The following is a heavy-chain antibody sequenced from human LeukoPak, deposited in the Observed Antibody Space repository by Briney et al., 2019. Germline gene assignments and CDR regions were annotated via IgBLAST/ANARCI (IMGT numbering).Heavy chain of an antibody. D-gene: IGHD6-19*01. CDR3: ARVEVAGTMAFDI. CDR1: GFSLSIYC. CDR2: IKSDGSST. Sequence: GRSLRLSWALSGFSLSIYCMDSVRHTPGGGRGWVSRIKSDGSSTSYADSVKGRFTISRENAKNALYLQMNSLRAEDTAVYYCARVEVAGTMAFDIWGQGTMVTVSS. J-gene: IGHJ3*02. V-gene: IGHV3-74*01.